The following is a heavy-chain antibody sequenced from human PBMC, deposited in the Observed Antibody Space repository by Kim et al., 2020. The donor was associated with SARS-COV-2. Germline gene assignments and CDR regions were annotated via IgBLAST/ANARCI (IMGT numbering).Heavy chain of an antibody. Sequence: CATYYADSGRCRFTISRDNSKNTLYLQMSHLNGDDSAFYYCTTLGTIKLDYWGQGTLVTVSS. D-gene: IGHD7-27*01. V-gene: IGHV3-23*01. CDR2: CAT. J-gene: IGHJ4*02. CDR3: TTLGTIKLDY.